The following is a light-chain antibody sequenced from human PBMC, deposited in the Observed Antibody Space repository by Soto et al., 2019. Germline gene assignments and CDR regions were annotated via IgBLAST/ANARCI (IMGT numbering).Light chain of an antibody. Sequence: EIVLTQSPGTLSLSPGERATLSCRASESVRSYLAWYQQKPGQAPRLLIYNASKRATGIPARFSGSGSGTDFTITVSSLDPEDFAIYYCQQRSDWEFTFGPGTRVDIK. CDR2: NAS. CDR3: QQRSDWEFT. J-gene: IGKJ3*01. CDR1: ESVRSY. V-gene: IGKV3-11*01.